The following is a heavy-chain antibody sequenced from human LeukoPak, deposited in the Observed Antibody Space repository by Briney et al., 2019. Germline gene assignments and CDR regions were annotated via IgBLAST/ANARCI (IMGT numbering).Heavy chain of an antibody. J-gene: IGHJ4*02. V-gene: IGHV3-30*18. CDR2: ISYDGSNK. CDR3: AKDFSGSYLYFDY. CDR1: GFTFSSYG. D-gene: IGHD1-26*01. Sequence: PGGSLRLSCAASGFTFSSYGMHWVRQAPGKGLEWVAVISYDGSNKYYADSVKGRFTISRDNSKNTLYLQMNSLRTEDTAVYYCAKDFSGSYLYFDYWGQGALVTVSS.